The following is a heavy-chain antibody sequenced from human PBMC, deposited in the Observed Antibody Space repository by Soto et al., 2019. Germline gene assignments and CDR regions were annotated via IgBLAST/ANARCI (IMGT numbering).Heavy chain of an antibody. V-gene: IGHV3-23*01. D-gene: IGHD3-22*01. CDR1: GFTFSSFG. CDR3: AKDITVDSSAYNY. Sequence: EVQLLESGGGLVQPGGSLRLSCTASGFTFSSFGMSWVRQAPGKGLEWVSSLSGDGTTTYYVDSVKGRFTISRDNSKNTLSLQMNSLPTEDTAVYYCAKDITVDSSAYNYWGQGILVTVSS. CDR2: LSGDGTTT. J-gene: IGHJ4*02.